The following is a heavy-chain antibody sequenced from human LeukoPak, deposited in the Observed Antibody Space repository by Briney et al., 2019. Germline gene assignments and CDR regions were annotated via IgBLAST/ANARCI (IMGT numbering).Heavy chain of an antibody. V-gene: IGHV3-74*01. D-gene: IGHD3-22*01. CDR2: INPGNIT. J-gene: IGHJ4*02. Sequence: PGGSLRLSCVASGFTFSSSFMDWVRQVPGKGLAWVSRINPGNITTYADSVKGRFTNSRDNAKNTLYLQMNSLRAEDTAVYYCARPFYFDSIDIWGQGTLVTVSS. CDR1: GFTFSSSF. CDR3: ARPFYFDSIDI.